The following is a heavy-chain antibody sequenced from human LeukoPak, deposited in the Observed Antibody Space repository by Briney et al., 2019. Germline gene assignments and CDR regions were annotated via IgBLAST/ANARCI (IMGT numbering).Heavy chain of an antibody. CDR2: SNRSGST. Sequence: SETLSLTCAVYGGTFSSYYWSWIRQSPGKGLEWIGESNRSGSTNYNPSLKSRVTISVDTSKNQLSLRLSSVTAADTAVYYCARIYKTSYYYYMDVWGKGTTVTISS. D-gene: IGHD3-10*01. V-gene: IGHV4-34*01. CDR3: ARIYKTSYYYYMDV. J-gene: IGHJ6*03. CDR1: GGTFSSYY.